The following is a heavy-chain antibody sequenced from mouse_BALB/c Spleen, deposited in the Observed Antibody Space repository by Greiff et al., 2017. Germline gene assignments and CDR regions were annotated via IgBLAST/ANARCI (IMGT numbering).Heavy chain of an antibody. CDR2: IDPSDSYT. Sequence: QVQLKQPGAELVKPGASVKLSCKASGYTFTSYWMHWVKQRPGQGLEWIGEIDPSDSYTNYNQKFKGKATLTVDKSSSTAYMQLSSLTSEDSAVYYCASPYYGSSPFAYWGQGTLVTVSA. D-gene: IGHD1-1*01. CDR1: GYTFTSYW. V-gene: IGHV1-69*02. J-gene: IGHJ3*01. CDR3: ASPYYGSSPFAY.